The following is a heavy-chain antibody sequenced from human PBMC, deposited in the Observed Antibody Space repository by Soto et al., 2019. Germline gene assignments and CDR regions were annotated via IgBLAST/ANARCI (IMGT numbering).Heavy chain of an antibody. D-gene: IGHD3-9*01. V-gene: IGHV3-48*02. CDR3: ARHVPGRVRYFDWLPDAFDI. Sequence: PGGSLRLSCAASGFTFSTYSMNWVRQAPGKGLEWVSYMSSRSLTIYYTDSVKGRFTISRDNAKNSLYLQMNSLRDEDTAVYYCARHVPGRVRYFDWLPDAFDIWGQGTMVTVSS. CDR1: GFTFSTYS. J-gene: IGHJ3*02. CDR2: MSSRSLTI.